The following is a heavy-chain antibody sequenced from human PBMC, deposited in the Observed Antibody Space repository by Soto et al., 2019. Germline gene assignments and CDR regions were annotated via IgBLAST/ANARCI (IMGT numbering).Heavy chain of an antibody. J-gene: IGHJ4*02. D-gene: IGHD3-22*01. CDR2: IIPIFGTA. Sequence: SVKVSCKASGGTFSSYAISWVRQAPGQGLEWMGGIIPIFGTANYAQKFQGRVTITADESTSTAYMELSSLRSEDTAVYYCARGFDSSGYYRYYFDYWGQGXLVTVYS. V-gene: IGHV1-69*13. CDR1: GGTFSSYA. CDR3: ARGFDSSGYYRYYFDY.